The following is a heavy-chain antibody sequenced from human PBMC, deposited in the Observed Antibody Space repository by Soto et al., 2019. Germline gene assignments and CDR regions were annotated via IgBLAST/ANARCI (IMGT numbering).Heavy chain of an antibody. CDR3: AHRLDYDSSGYLYYFDY. CDR2: IYWNDDK. CDR1: GFSLNTNGVG. V-gene: IGHV2-5*01. Sequence: GSGPTLVDPTQTLTLTCTFSGFSLNTNGVGVGWVRQPPGKALEWLALIYWNDDKRYRPSLKSRLTITKDTSKNQAVLTMTNMDPVDTATYYCAHRLDYDSSGYLYYFDYWGQGTLVTVSS. D-gene: IGHD3-22*01. J-gene: IGHJ4*02.